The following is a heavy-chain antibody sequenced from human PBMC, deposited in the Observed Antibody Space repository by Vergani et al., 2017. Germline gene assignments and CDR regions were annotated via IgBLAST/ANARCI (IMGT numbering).Heavy chain of an antibody. CDR1: GDSVISTDYH. D-gene: IGHD2-15*01. Sequence: QVQLQESGPGLVKPSETLSLTCTVSGDSVISTDYHWGWIRQPPGKGLEWIGSMDYSGSTSYNPSLESRISISFATPKNQFSLRLTSVTAVDTAVYYCASKRGACRAAYCHSYDFWGPGTLVGVSS. CDR3: ASKRGACRAAYCHSYDF. J-gene: IGHJ4*02. V-gene: IGHV4-39*01. CDR2: MDYSGST.